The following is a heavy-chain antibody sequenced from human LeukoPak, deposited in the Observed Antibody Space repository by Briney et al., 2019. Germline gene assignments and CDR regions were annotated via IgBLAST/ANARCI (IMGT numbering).Heavy chain of an antibody. CDR2: IWYDGSNK. D-gene: IGHD3-10*01. V-gene: IGHV3-33*01. Sequence: GGSLSLSFAASGFTFSSYGMHWVRQAPGKGLEWVAVIWYDGSNKYYADSVKGRFTISRDNSKNTLYLQMNCLRAEDTAVYYCARGIGLLWFGELFTYGMDVWGQGTTVTVSS. CDR1: GFTFSSYG. J-gene: IGHJ6*02. CDR3: ARGIGLLWFGELFTYGMDV.